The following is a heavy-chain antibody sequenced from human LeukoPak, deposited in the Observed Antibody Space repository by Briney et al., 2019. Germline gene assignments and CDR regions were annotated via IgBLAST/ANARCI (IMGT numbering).Heavy chain of an antibody. D-gene: IGHD2-15*01. CDR2: ISAQSGNT. CDR3: ARAYCSAGSCYLDY. V-gene: IGHV1-18*01. CDR1: GYTFTTFG. J-gene: IGHJ4*02. Sequence: ASVKVSCKASGYTFTTFGISWVRQAPGQGLEWVGWISAQSGNTEYAQKFQDRVTMTTETATTTADMDLRSLTSDDTAVYFCARAYCSAGSCYLDYWGQGTLVTVSS.